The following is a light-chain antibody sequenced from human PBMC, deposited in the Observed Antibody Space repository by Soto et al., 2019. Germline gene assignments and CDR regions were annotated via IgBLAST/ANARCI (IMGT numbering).Light chain of an antibody. Sequence: QLVLTQPPSASGTPGQRVIISCSGSTSNIGSNTVNWYQQFPGTAPKLLIYSNSQRPSGVPDRFSGSKSGTSASLAISGLQSEDEGDYYCAAWDDSLNGPIFGTGTKLTVL. CDR1: TSNIGSNT. CDR2: SNS. J-gene: IGLJ1*01. CDR3: AAWDDSLNGPI. V-gene: IGLV1-44*01.